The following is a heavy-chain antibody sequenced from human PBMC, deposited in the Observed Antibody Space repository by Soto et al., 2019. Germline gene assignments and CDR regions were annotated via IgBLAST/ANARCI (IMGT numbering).Heavy chain of an antibody. D-gene: IGHD2-8*02. CDR1: GGSISSSSYY. J-gene: IGHJ4*02. V-gene: IGHV4-39*02. CDR2: IYYSGST. CDR3: ARDKITGLFDY. Sequence: SETLSLTCTVSGGSISSSSYYWGWIRQPPGKGLEWNGSIYYSGSTYYNTSLKSRVTISVDTSKNQFSLKLSSVTAADTAVYYCARDKITGLFDYWGQGTLVTVSS.